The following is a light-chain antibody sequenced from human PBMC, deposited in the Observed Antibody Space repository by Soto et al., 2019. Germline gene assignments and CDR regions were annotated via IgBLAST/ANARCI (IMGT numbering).Light chain of an antibody. J-gene: IGLJ2*01. CDR2: QDS. CDR3: QAWDTFIGV. Sequence: SYELTQPPSVSVSPGQTASITCSGDKLGDKYACWYQQKPGQSPVLVIYQDSKRPSGIPERFSGSNSGNTATLTISGTRAMDEADYYCQAWDTFIGVFGGGTKLTVL. CDR1: KLGDKY. V-gene: IGLV3-1*01.